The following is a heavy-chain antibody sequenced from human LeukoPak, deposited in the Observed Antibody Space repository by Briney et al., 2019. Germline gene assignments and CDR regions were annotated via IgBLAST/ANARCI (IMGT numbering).Heavy chain of an antibody. J-gene: IGHJ4*02. CDR2: IFHSGST. D-gene: IGHD2-15*01. Sequence: SETLSLTCGVSGGSITSENWWSWVRQPPGKGLEWIGEIFHSGSTNYNPSLASRVTLSVDRSKNQFFLELASVTAADTATYYCARNGDRCLDYRGRGTLVTVSS. CDR1: GGSITSENW. V-gene: IGHV4-4*02. CDR3: ARNGDRCLDY.